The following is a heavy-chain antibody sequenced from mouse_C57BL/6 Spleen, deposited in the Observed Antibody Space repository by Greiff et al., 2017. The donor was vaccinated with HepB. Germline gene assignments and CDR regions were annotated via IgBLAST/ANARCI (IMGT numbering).Heavy chain of an antibody. Sequence: VQRVESGPELVKPGASVKLSCKASGYTFTSYDINWVKQRPGQGLEWIGWIYPRDGSTKYNEKFKGKATLTVDTSSSTAYMELHSLTSEDSAVYFCARSRSTTVVAGDYWGQGTTLTVSS. CDR3: ARSRSTTVVAGDY. CDR2: IYPRDGST. CDR1: GYTFTSYD. J-gene: IGHJ2*01. D-gene: IGHD1-1*01. V-gene: IGHV1-85*01.